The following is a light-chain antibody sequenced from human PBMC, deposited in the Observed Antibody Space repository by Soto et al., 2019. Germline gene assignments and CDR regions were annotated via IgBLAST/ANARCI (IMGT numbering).Light chain of an antibody. V-gene: IGKV1-5*01. CDR2: DAS. CDR3: QQYNSYSGT. Sequence: DIQMTQSPSTLSASVGDRVTITCRASQSISSWLAWYHQKPGKAPKLLIYDASSLESGVPSRFSGSGSGTKFTLTISSLQPDDFATYYCQQYNSYSGTFGQGTKVDIK. CDR1: QSISSW. J-gene: IGKJ1*01.